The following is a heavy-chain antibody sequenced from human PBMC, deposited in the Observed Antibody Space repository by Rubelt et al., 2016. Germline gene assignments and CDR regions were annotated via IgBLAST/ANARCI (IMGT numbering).Heavy chain of an antibody. J-gene: IGHJ6*03. CDR2: INHSGST. Sequence: TVSGGSISGYYWSWVRQPPGEGLEWIGEINHSGSTNYNPSLKSRVTISVDTSKNQFSLKLSSVTAADTAVYYCAREDLSNGYYMGVWGQGTTVTVSS. V-gene: IGHV4-34*01. CDR1: GGSISGYY. CDR3: AREDLSNGYYMGV. D-gene: IGHD4-11*01.